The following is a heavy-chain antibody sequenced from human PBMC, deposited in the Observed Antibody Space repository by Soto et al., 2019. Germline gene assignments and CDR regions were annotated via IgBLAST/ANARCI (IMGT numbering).Heavy chain of an antibody. CDR2: IDGSGGTT. J-gene: IGHJ5*02. V-gene: IGHV3-23*01. CDR3: AKNSGWFNT. CDR1: GFPFSSTD. Sequence: VGSLRLSCAASGFPFSSTDMTWVRQAPGKGLDWVSTIDGSGGTTYYADSVKGRFTISRDNSMNTVYLQMNSLRADDTALYYCAKNSGWFNTWGQGALVTVSS. D-gene: IGHD3-10*01.